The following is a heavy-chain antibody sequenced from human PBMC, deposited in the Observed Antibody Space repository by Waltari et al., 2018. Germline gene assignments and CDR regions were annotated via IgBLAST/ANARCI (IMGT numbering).Heavy chain of an antibody. CDR1: GFSVSNNY. CDR3: ARDKGP. J-gene: IGHJ5*02. CDR2: IYSGGST. Sequence: EVQLVETGGGLIEPGGSSRLSCAASGFSVSNNYMSWVRHVPGKGLGWVSVIYSGGSTYYADSVKGRFTISRDNSKNTLHLQMNSLRADDTAVYYCARDKGPWGQGTLVTVSS. V-gene: IGHV3-53*02.